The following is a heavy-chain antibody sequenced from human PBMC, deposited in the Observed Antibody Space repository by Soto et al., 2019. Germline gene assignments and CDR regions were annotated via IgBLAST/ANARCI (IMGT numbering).Heavy chain of an antibody. CDR1: GDSISSASYF. CDR3: VRCYGDCGNGVKGRYFDF. Sequence: TSETLSLTCTVSGDSISSASYFWGWIRQPPGKGLEWIGRVYSVGNRYYNPSLKSRVSISVDAAKNQCSLRLSSMTAADTGVYYCVRCYGDCGNGVKGRYFDFWGQGTLVTVSS. CDR2: VYSVGNR. J-gene: IGHJ4*02. D-gene: IGHD4-17*01. V-gene: IGHV4-39*01.